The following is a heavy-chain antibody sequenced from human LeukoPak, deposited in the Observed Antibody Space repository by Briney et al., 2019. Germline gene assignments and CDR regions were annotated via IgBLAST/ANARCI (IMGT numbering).Heavy chain of an antibody. Sequence: PGGSLRLSCAASGFSFSSFGMHWVRQAPGKGLDWVAFIRYDGSKKYYADSVKGRFTISRDSSKNTLYLQMNSLRADDTAVYYCARVSRATYYYDSKGPFDYWGQGTLVTVSS. J-gene: IGHJ4*02. CDR3: ARVSRATYYYDSKGPFDY. CDR2: IRYDGSKK. CDR1: GFSFSSFG. V-gene: IGHV3-30*02. D-gene: IGHD3-22*01.